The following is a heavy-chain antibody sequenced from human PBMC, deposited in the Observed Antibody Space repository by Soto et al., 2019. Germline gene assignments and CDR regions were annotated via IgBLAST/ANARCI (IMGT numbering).Heavy chain of an antibody. CDR1: GGTFSSYA. V-gene: IGHV1-69*12. Sequence: QVQLVQSGAEVKKPGSSVKVSCKASGGTFSSYAISWVRQAPGQGLEWMGGIIPIFGTANYAQKFQGRVTITADESTSTAYMELSSLRSEDTAVYYCAREVVVAATLYYYYGMDVWGQGTTVTVSS. J-gene: IGHJ6*02. CDR3: AREVVVAATLYYYYGMDV. CDR2: IIPIFGTA. D-gene: IGHD2-15*01.